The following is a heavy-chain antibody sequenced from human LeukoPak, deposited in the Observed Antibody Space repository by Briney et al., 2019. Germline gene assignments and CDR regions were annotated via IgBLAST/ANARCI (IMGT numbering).Heavy chain of an antibody. Sequence: SETLSLTCTVSGASVSSGNYYWTWIRQPPGKGLEWIGYISYSGSTNYNPSLKSRVTISVDKSKNQFSLKLSSVTAADTAVYYCARELLGAFDIWGQGTMVTVSS. CDR3: ARELLGAFDI. CDR2: ISYSGST. CDR1: GASVSSGNYY. V-gene: IGHV4-61*01. J-gene: IGHJ3*02. D-gene: IGHD2-8*02.